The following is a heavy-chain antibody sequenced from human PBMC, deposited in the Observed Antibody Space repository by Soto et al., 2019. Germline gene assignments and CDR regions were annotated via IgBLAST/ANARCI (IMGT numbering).Heavy chain of an antibody. CDR3: AADLVPPDPYNWFEL. J-gene: IGHJ5*02. V-gene: IGHV1-46*01. CDR2: INPSGGST. D-gene: IGHD2-2*01. Sequence: ASVKVSCKASGYTFTSYYMHWVRQAPGQGLEWMGIINPSGGSTSYAQKFQGRVTITRDVSTNTAYMELTSLRSEDTAVYYCAADLVPPDPYNWFELRGQGTLVTVSS. CDR1: GYTFTSYY.